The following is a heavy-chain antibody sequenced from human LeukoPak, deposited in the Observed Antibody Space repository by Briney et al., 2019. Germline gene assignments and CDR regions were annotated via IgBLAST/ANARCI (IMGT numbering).Heavy chain of an antibody. CDR3: AGEYSSSSGVDI. J-gene: IGHJ3*02. CDR2: IYYSGST. D-gene: IGHD6-6*01. Sequence: SETLSLTYTVSGGSISSYYWSWIRQPPGKGLEWIGYIYYSGSTNYNPSLKSRVTISVDASKNQFSLKLSSVTAADTAVYYCAGEYSSSSGVDIWGQGTMVTVSS. CDR1: GGSISSYY. V-gene: IGHV4-59*01.